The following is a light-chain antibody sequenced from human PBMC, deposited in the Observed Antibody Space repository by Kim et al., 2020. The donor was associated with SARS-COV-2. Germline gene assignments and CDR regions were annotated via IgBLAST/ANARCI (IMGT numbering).Light chain of an antibody. V-gene: IGLV2-14*03. CDR1: SSDVGGYNF. CDR3: SSYTVINTRV. CDR2: DVS. J-gene: IGLJ1*01. Sequence: QSALTQPASVSGSPGQSITISCSGTSSDVGGYNFVSWYQQHPGKVPKLMIYDVSKRPSGVSNRFSGSKSGNTASLTISGLQAEDEADYYCSSYTVINTRVFGTGTKVTV.